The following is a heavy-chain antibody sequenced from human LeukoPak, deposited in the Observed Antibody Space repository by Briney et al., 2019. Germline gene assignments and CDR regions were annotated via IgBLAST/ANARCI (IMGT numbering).Heavy chain of an antibody. D-gene: IGHD3-22*01. CDR3: ARGASSGYYYDAFDI. CDR2: ISSTGTHI. Sequence: PGGSLRLSCAASGFTFSSYSMNWVRQAPGKGLEWVSSISSTGTHIYYADSVKGRFTISRNNAKSSLYLQMNSLRAEDTAVYYCARGASSGYYYDAFDIWGQGTMVTVSS. CDR1: GFTFSSYS. J-gene: IGHJ3*02. V-gene: IGHV3-21*01.